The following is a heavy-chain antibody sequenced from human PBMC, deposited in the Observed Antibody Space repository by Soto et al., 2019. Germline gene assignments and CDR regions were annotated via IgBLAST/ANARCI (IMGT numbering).Heavy chain of an antibody. D-gene: IGHD4-17*01. V-gene: IGHV1-69*02. J-gene: IGHJ3*02. CDR3: ASPDYGGNSGAFDI. CDR2: IIPILGIA. Sequence: GASVKVSCKASGGTFSSYTISWVRQAPGQGLEWMGRIIPILGIANYAQKFQGRVTITADKSTSTAYMELSSLRSEDTAVYYYASPDYGGNSGAFDIWGQGTMVTVSS. CDR1: GGTFSSYT.